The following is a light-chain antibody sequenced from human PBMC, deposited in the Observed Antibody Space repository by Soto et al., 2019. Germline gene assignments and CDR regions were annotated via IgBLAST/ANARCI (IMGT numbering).Light chain of an antibody. J-gene: IGLJ1*01. Sequence: QSALTQPPSVSAAPGQNVSIFCSGANSNIGNHHVSWYQQVPGTAPKVLIYGNNKRPSGIPDRFSGSRSVMSATLAITGLQTGDEADYYCGSWDSGLSGYVFGSGTKVTVL. CDR1: NSNIGNHH. CDR2: GNN. CDR3: GSWDSGLSGYV. V-gene: IGLV1-51*01.